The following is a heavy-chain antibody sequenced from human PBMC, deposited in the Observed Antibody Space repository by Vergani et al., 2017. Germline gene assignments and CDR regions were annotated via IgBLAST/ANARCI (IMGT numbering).Heavy chain of an antibody. CDR2: TWHDGNNK. V-gene: IGHV3-33*01. CDR3: ARDLRLLYNRFDP. CDR1: GFTFNQHG. J-gene: IGHJ5*02. D-gene: IGHD1-14*01. Sequence: QVQLVESGGGVVQTGRSLRLSCAASGFTFNQHGMHWVRQAPGKGLEWVAVTWHDGNNKQYADSVKGRFTISRDNSKSTMYLQMNSLRDEDTGVYYCARDLRLLYNRFDPWGQGTLVTVSS.